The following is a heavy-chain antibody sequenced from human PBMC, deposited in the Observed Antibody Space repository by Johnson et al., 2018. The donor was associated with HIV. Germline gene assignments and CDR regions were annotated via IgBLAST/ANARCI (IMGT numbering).Heavy chain of an antibody. CDR2: ISYDGSNK. J-gene: IGHJ3*02. Sequence: QVQLVESGGGVVQPGRSLRLSCAASGFTFSSYGMAWVRQAPGKGLEWVALISYDGSNKYYADSVKGRFTISRDNSKNTLYLQMNSLRAEDTAVYYCARDPITRVRGVISDAFDIWGQGTMVTVSS. V-gene: IGHV3-30*03. CDR1: GFTFSSYG. D-gene: IGHD3-10*01. CDR3: ARDPITRVRGVISDAFDI.